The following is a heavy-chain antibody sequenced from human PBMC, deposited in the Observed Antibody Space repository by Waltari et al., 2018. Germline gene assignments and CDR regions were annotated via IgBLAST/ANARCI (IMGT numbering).Heavy chain of an antibody. V-gene: IGHV4-38-2*01. CDR1: GASSTSASY. Sequence: QVQLQESGPGLVKPLETLSLTCAVSGASSTSASYWGWIRQPPGKGLEWFGYVYHFGSSSYNPSLKSRVTMSVDTSKRQFSLNLSSVTAADTAVYYCARHESAHYGGFDSWGRGTLVTVSA. CDR3: ARHESAHYGGFDS. CDR2: VYHFGSS. D-gene: IGHD4-17*01. J-gene: IGHJ4*02.